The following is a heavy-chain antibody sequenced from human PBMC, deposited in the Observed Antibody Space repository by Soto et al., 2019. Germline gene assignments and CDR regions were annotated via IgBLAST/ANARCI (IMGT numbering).Heavy chain of an antibody. D-gene: IGHD2-2*01. J-gene: IGHJ6*02. Sequence: EVQLVESGGGLVKPGGSLRLSCAASGFTFSTYSMNWVRQAPGKGLEWVSGISWNSGSIGYADSVKGRFTISRDNAKNSLHLQMNSLRVEDTALYYCAKDAGYCSSTSCSHSYYYHYGMDVWGQGTTVTVSS. V-gene: IGHV3-9*01. CDR3: AKDAGYCSSTSCSHSYYYHYGMDV. CDR2: ISWNSGSI. CDR1: GFTFSTYS.